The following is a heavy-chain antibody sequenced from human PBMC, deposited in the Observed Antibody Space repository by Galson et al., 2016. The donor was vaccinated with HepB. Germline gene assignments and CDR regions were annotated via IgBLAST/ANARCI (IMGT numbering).Heavy chain of an antibody. CDR1: GGSLRTGSYF. J-gene: IGHJ2*01. Sequence: TLSLTCTVSGGSLRTGSYFWSWIRQSAGKGLEWIGRINISGSTNYNPSLKRRVTMSVDTSRNQFSLNLNSMTAADTAVDYCARDQGLPWGTYWYFDLWGRGTLVTVSS. CDR2: INISGST. CDR3: ARDQGLPWGTYWYFDL. V-gene: IGHV4-61*02. D-gene: IGHD1-1*01.